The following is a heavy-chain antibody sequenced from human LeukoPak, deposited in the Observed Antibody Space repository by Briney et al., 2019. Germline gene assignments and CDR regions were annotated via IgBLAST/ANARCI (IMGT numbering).Heavy chain of an antibody. V-gene: IGHV3-30*18. D-gene: IGHD6-19*01. J-gene: IGHJ4*02. Sequence: PGGSLRLSCAASGFTFSSYGMHWVRQAPGKGLEWVAVISYDGSNKYYADSVKGRFTISRDNSKNTLYLQMNSLRAEDTAVYYCAKADLGSGWHVDYWGQGTLVTVSS. CDR2: ISYDGSNK. CDR3: AKADLGSGWHVDY. CDR1: GFTFSSYG.